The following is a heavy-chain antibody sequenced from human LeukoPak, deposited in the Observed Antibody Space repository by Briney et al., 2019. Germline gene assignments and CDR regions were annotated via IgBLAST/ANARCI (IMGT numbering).Heavy chain of an antibody. CDR1: GFSFNSYA. V-gene: IGHV3-23*01. D-gene: IGHD2-15*01. J-gene: IGHJ1*01. CDR2: INNDGDST. Sequence: PGGSLRLSCAASGFSFNSYAMSWVRQAPGKGLEWVSAINNDGDSTYSADSVKGRFTVSRDSSKNTLYLQMNSLRAEDAAVYYCAQQVGYCSSGNCYFTYWGQGTLVTVSS. CDR3: AQQVGYCSSGNCYFTY.